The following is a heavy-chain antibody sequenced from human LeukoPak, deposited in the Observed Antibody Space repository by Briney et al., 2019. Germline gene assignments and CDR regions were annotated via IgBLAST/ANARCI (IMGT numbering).Heavy chain of an antibody. Sequence: PSETLSLTCTVSSGSMTTYYWSWVRQPSGKGLEWIGYIHYTGMSNYNPSLRGRVVISLDTPRNQLSLRLNSVTAADTAVYYCARLLPNTLPGLPYNYHYLDVWGKGTTVTVSS. CDR2: IHYTGMS. CDR1: SGSMTTYY. V-gene: IGHV4-59*01. D-gene: IGHD2/OR15-2a*01. J-gene: IGHJ6*03. CDR3: ARLLPNTLPGLPYNYHYLDV.